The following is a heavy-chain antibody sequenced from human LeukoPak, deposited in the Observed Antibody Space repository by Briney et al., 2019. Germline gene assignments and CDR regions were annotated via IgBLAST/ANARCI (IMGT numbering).Heavy chain of an antibody. D-gene: IGHD6-19*01. J-gene: IGHJ4*02. V-gene: IGHV1-2*02. CDR1: GYTFTGYY. CDR2: INPNSGGT. CDR3: ALSGTRYNSAWCRI. Sequence: GASVKVSCKASGYTFTGYYMHWVRQAPGQGLEWMGWINPNSGGTNYAQKFQGRVTMTRDTSISTAYMELSRLRSDDTAVYYCALSGTRYNSAWCRIWGQGTLVTVSS.